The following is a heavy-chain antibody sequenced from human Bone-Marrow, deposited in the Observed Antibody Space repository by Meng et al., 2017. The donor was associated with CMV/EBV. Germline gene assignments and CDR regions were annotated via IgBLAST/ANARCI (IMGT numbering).Heavy chain of an antibody. V-gene: IGHV3-30*19. J-gene: IGHJ4*02. CDR3: ARERDYYDTPGYYAY. CDR2: LSYDGNNK. Sequence: LSLTCAASGFTFSSYGMPWVRQAPGKGLEWVTLLSYDGNNKYYPDSVKGRFTISRDNSKNTLYLQMNSLRTEDTAVYYCARERDYYDTPGYYAYWGQGALVTVSS. CDR1: GFTFSSYG. D-gene: IGHD3-22*01.